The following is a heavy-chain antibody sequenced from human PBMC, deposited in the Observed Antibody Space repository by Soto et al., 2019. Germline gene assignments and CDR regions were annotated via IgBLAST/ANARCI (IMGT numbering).Heavy chain of an antibody. CDR1: GGTFSSYA. J-gene: IGHJ6*04. CDR2: IIPIFGTA. V-gene: IGHV1-69*06. CDR3: ARQGGPTGTYYYYGMEV. Sequence: SVKVSCKASGGTFSSYAISWVRQAPGQGLEWMGGIIPIFGTANYAQKFQGRVTITADKSTSTAYMELSSLRSEDTAVYYCARQGGPTGTYYYYGMEVWGEGTTVTVSS. D-gene: IGHD1-1*01.